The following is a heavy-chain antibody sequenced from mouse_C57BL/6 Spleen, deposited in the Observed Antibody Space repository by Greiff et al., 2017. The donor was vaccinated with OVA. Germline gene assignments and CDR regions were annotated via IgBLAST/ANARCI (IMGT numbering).Heavy chain of an antibody. Sequence: QVQLQQSGPELVKPGASVKISCKASGYAFSSSWMNWVKQRPGKGLEWIGRIYPGDGDTNYNGKFKGKATLTADKSSSTAYMQLSSLTSEDSAVXFCARSEGYCFDYWGQGTTLTVSS. CDR3: ARSEGYCFDY. V-gene: IGHV1-82*01. J-gene: IGHJ2*01. CDR1: GYAFSSSW. CDR2: IYPGDGDT.